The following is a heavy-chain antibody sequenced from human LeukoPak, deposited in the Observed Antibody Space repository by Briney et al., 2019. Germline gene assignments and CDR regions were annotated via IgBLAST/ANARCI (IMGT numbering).Heavy chain of an antibody. CDR2: IYYSGST. J-gene: IGHJ6*02. Sequence: PSETLSLTCTVSGGSISSYYWSWIRQPPGKGLEYIGYIYYSGSTNYNPSLKSRVTIPVDTSKNQLSLKLSSVTAADTAVYYCASAEATYCGGDCLIVSSGMDVWGQGTTVTVSS. V-gene: IGHV4-59*08. CDR3: ASAEATYCGGDCLIVSSGMDV. CDR1: GGSISSYY. D-gene: IGHD2-21*02.